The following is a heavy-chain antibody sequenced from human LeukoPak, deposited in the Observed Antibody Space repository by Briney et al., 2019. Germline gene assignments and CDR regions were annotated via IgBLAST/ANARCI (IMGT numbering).Heavy chain of an antibody. Sequence: GGSLRLSSVAPVFSFRDYYINWIRQAPGKGLEWVSLISSSSSYTNYADSVKGRFTISRDNAKNSLFLQMNSLRAEDTAVYYCASVCVDGDYPFEYWGQGTLVTVSS. J-gene: IGHJ4*02. V-gene: IGHV3-11*03. CDR3: ASVCVDGDYPFEY. CDR2: ISSSSSYT. D-gene: IGHD4-17*01. CDR1: VFSFRDYY.